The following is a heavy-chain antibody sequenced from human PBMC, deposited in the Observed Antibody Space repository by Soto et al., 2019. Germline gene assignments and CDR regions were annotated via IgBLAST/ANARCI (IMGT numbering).Heavy chain of an antibody. Sequence: TSEALSLSCTVSDGSVISFDYYGSWILQPPWKGVELSAYIHNSVITHYNPSLNILVTISVDTSKHQFSLKLSSVTAADTAVYYCARSRYSGSYFFDHWGQGILVPVSS. J-gene: IGHJ4*02. CDR3: ARSRYSGSYFFDH. V-gene: IGHV4-30-4*01. D-gene: IGHD1-26*01. CDR1: DGSVISFDYY. CDR2: IHNSVIT.